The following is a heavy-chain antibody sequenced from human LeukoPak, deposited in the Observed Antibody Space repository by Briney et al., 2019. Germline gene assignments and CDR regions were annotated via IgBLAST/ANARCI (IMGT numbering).Heavy chain of an antibody. CDR1: GGSFSGYY. CDR2: INHSGST. D-gene: IGHD3-3*01. V-gene: IGHV4-34*01. CDR3: ASRYYDFWSGYYRPPRGYYGMDV. J-gene: IGHJ6*02. Sequence: PSETLSLTCAVYGGSFSGYYWSWIRQPPGKGLEWIGEINHSGSTNYNPSLKSRVTISVDTSKNQFSLKLSSVTAADTAVYYCASRYYDFWSGYYRPPRGYYGMDVWGQGTTVTVSS.